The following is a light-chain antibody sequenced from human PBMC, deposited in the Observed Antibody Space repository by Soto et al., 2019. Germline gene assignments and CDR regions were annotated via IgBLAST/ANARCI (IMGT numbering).Light chain of an antibody. Sequence: EVVLTQSPATLSLSPGERATLFCRASQSVGFFLAWYKQKPGQTPRLIMYYASKRVTGIPARFTGSGSGTDFTLTLSSLEPDDFAVYYCQQRSTWPPYSFGQGTKLEIK. CDR2: YAS. CDR3: QQRSTWPPYS. J-gene: IGKJ2*03. CDR1: QSVGFF. V-gene: IGKV3-11*01.